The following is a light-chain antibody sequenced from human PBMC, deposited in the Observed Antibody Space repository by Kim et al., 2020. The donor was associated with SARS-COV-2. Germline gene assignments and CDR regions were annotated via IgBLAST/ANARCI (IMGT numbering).Light chain of an antibody. V-gene: IGKV1-13*02. CDR1: QGINNA. CDR2: FAS. Sequence: AAVGDRVTFKCRPSQGINNALAWYQLKPGKTPKLLFYFASALEGGVPSRCSGSGSGTDFTLTISSRQPEDFATYFCKQFYTYPLTLGGGDKVDIK. CDR3: KQFYTYPLT. J-gene: IGKJ4*01.